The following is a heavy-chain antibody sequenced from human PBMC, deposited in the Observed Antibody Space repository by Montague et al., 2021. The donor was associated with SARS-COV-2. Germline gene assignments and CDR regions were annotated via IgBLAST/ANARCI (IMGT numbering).Heavy chain of an antibody. CDR3: ARRGVVVMPAVMESYYGMDV. D-gene: IGHD2-2*01. CDR1: GGSISSYY. Sequence: SETLSLTCTVSGGSISSYYWNWIRQSPGKGLEWIGYINYSGSANYNPSLKSRVTISVDTSKNQLSLNLSSVTAADTAVYYCARRGVVVMPAVMESYYGMDVWGQGTAVTVSS. V-gene: IGHV4-59*01. J-gene: IGHJ6*02. CDR2: INYSGSA.